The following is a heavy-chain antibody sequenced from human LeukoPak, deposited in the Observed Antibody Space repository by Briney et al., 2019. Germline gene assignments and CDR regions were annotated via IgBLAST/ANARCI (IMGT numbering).Heavy chain of an antibody. J-gene: IGHJ4*02. CDR2: IYYSGST. CDR1: GGSISSSSYY. CDR3: ARAVGSGPYYYDSSGYYVDY. Sequence: QPSETLSLTCTVSGGSISSSSYYWGWIRQPPGKGLEWIGYIYYSGSTNYNPSLKSRVTISVDTSKNQFSLKLSSVAAADTAVYYCARAVGSGPYYYDSSGYYVDYWGQGTLVTVSS. V-gene: IGHV4-61*05. D-gene: IGHD3-22*01.